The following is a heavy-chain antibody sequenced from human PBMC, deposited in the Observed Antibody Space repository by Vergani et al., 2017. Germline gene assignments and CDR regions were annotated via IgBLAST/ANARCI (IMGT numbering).Heavy chain of an antibody. CDR2: IYTSGST. D-gene: IGHD5-12*01. J-gene: IGHJ6*02. CDR3: AGEGDSGYGSSYYYYGMDV. Sequence: QVQLQESGPGLVKPSQTLSLTCTVSGGSLSSGSYYWSWIRQPAGKGLEWIGRIYTSGSTNYNPSLKSRVTISVDTSKNQFSLKLSSVTAADPAVYYCAGEGDSGYGSSYYYYGMDVWGQGTTVTVSS. CDR1: GGSLSSGSYY. V-gene: IGHV4-61*02.